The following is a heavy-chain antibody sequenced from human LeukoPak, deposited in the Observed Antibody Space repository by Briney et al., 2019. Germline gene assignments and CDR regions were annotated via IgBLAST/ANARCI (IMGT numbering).Heavy chain of an antibody. J-gene: IGHJ3*01. CDR2: IRPDGHT. CDR3: ARQVATKGEWAFDV. Sequence: PSETLSLTCAVYGGSFSGYYWSWIRQPPGKGLEWMASIRPDGHTYTNSSLRHQLTISADMSRNEFSLKLNSLTAADTAVYYCARQVATKGEWAFDVWGQGTVVTVSS. V-gene: IGHV4-34*01. D-gene: IGHD5-12*01. CDR1: GGSFSGYY.